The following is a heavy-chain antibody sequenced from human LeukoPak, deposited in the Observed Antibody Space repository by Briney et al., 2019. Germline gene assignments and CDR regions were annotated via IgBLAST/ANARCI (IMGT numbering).Heavy chain of an antibody. CDR3: ARDQEDIVLMVRCVPFNY. Sequence: GGSLSFSCAASGFTFSSYSMNWVRQAPGKGLEWVSSISSSSSYIYYADSVKGRFTISRDNAKNSLYLQMNSLRAEDTAVYYCARDQEDIVLMVRCVPFNYSGQGTLVTVSS. CDR1: GFTFSSYS. J-gene: IGHJ4*02. D-gene: IGHD2-8*01. CDR2: ISSSSSYI. V-gene: IGHV3-21*01.